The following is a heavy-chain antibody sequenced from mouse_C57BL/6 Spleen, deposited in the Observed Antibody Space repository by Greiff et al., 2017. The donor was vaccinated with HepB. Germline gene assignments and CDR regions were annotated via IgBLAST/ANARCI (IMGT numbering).Heavy chain of an antibody. CDR1: GFTFSDYG. CDR2: ISSGSSTI. J-gene: IGHJ2*01. CDR3: ARLTGTGLDY. D-gene: IGHD4-1*01. Sequence: EVQLQESGGGLVKPGGSLKLSCAASGFTFSDYGMHWVRQAPEKGLEWVAYISSGSSTIYYADTVKGRFTISRDNAKNTLFLQMTSLRSEDTAMYYCARLTGTGLDYWGQGTTLTVSS. V-gene: IGHV5-17*01.